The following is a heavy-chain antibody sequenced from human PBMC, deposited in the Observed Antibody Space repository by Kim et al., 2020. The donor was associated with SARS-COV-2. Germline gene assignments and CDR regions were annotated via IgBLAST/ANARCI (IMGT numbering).Heavy chain of an antibody. CDR3: MKGGWGWIWDH. CDR1: GFTFIGHA. Sequence: GGSLRLSCTTSGFTFIGHAMSWVRQAPGQGLEWVSSIDGSDGTTYYVDSVKGRFTISRDDAKNTLYLQMRALRADDTATYYWMKGGWGWIWDHWGQGTLVTVSS. J-gene: IGHJ4*02. D-gene: IGHD2-2*03. V-gene: IGHV3-23*01. CDR2: IDGSDGTT.